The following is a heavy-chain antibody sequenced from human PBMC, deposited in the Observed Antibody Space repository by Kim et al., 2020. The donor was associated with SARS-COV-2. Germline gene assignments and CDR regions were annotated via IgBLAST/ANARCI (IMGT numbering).Heavy chain of an antibody. CDR3: AKAEDYGDRDY. J-gene: IGHJ4*02. Sequence: TYYADSVKGRFTISRDNSKNTLYLQMNSLRAEDTAVYYCAKAEDYGDRDYWGQGTLVTVSS. CDR2: T. V-gene: IGHV3-23*01. D-gene: IGHD4-17*01.